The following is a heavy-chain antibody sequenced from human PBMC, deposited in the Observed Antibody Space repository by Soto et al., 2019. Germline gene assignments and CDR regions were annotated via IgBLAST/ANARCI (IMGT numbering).Heavy chain of an antibody. CDR3: ARVLTTIFGVVIIGPRWFDP. V-gene: IGHV4-34*01. CDR1: GGSFSGYY. J-gene: IGHJ5*02. D-gene: IGHD3-3*01. Sequence: SQTLSLTCAVYGGSFSGYYWCWIRKTPGKGLEWIGEINHRESTNYHPSLKSRVTISVDTSKKQFSLKLSSVTAADTAVYYCARVLTTIFGVVIIGPRWFDPWGQGTLVTVSS. CDR2: INHREST.